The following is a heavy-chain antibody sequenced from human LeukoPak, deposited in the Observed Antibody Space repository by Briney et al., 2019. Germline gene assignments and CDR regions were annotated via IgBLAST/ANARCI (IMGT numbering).Heavy chain of an antibody. V-gene: IGHV4-34*01. CDR2: INHSGST. J-gene: IGHJ4*02. Sequence: SETLSLTCAVYGGSFSGYYWSWIRQPPGKGLEWIGEINHSGSTNYNPSLKSRVTISVDTSKNQLSLKLSSVTAADTAVYYCARAPYDSSGYNDYWGQGTLVTVSS. CDR3: ARAPYDSSGYNDY. CDR1: GGSFSGYY. D-gene: IGHD3-22*01.